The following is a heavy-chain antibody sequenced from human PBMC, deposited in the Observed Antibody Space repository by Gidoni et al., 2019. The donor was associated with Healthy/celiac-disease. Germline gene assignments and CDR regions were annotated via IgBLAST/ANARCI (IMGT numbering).Heavy chain of an antibody. CDR3: ARETIQLYDY. CDR2: ISYDGSNK. CDR1: GFTFSSDA. V-gene: IGHV3-30-3*01. J-gene: IGHJ4*02. D-gene: IGHD5-18*01. Sequence: QVQLVESGGGVVQPGRSLRLSCAASGFTFSSDAMHWVRQAPGKGLEWVAVISYDGSNKYYADSVKGRFTISRDNSKNTLYLQMNSLRAEDTAVYYCARETIQLYDYWGQGTLVTVSS.